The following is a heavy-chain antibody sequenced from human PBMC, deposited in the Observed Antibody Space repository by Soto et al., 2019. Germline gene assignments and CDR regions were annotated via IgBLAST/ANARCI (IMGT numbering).Heavy chain of an antibody. V-gene: IGHV4-34*01. CDR3: ARGDGLGGYCSGGSCYHFDY. J-gene: IGHJ4*02. D-gene: IGHD2-15*01. CDR2: INHSGST. CDR1: GGSFSGYY. Sequence: SETLSLTCAVYGGSFSGYYWSWIRQPPGKGLEWIGEINHSGSTNYNPSLKSRVTISIDTSKNQFSLKLSSVTAADTAVYYCARGDGLGGYCSGGSCYHFDYWGQGTLVTVS.